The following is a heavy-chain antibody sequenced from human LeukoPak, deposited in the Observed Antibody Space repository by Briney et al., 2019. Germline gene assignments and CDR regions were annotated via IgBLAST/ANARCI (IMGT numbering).Heavy chain of an antibody. J-gene: IGHJ4*02. Sequence: ASVKVSCKASGGTFSSYAISWVRQAPGQGLERMGGIIPIFGTANYAQKFQGRVTITADESTSTAYMELSSLRSEDTAVYYCARGPDTAMATPLDYWGQGTLVTVSS. D-gene: IGHD5-18*01. CDR3: ARGPDTAMATPLDY. V-gene: IGHV1-69*13. CDR1: GGTFSSYA. CDR2: IIPIFGTA.